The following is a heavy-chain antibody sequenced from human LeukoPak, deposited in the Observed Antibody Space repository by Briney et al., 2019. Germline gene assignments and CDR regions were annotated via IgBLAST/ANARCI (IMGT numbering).Heavy chain of an antibody. Sequence: ASVKVSCKASGYTFDSYGISWVRQAPGQGLEWMGWITAYNGNMKYAQKLQGRVTMTTDTSTSTAYMELRSLRSDDTAVYYCARAIHPPKDAFDIWGQGTMVTVSS. J-gene: IGHJ3*02. CDR2: ITAYNGNM. CDR3: ARAIHPPKDAFDI. CDR1: GYTFDSYG. V-gene: IGHV1-18*01.